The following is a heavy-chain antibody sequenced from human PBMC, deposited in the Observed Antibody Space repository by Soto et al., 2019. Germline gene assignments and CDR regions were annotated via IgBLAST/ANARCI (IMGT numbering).Heavy chain of an antibody. CDR3: ARDRDSSSCRLCYGGMDG. D-gene: IGHD6-13*01. J-gene: IGHJ6*02. CDR1: GDSVSSNSAA. V-gene: IGHV6-1*01. Sequence: QVQLQQSGPGLVKPSQTLSLTCAISGDSVSSNSAAWNWIRQSPSRGLEWLGRTNYRSKWYNDYAGSVKSRITINPDTSKNQFALQLNSVTPEDTAVYYCARDRDSSSCRLCYGGMDGWGQGTTVTVSS. CDR2: TNYRSKWYN.